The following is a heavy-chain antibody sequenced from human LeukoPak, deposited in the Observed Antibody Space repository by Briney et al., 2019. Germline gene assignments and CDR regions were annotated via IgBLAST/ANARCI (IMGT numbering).Heavy chain of an antibody. J-gene: IGHJ5*02. D-gene: IGHD3-22*01. CDR3: ANGGTYSSGP. CDR1: GFTLRNSL. Sequence: GSLRLPFSTSGFTLRNSLINWVRQAPGEGVEGVATIKPDGSAQYYVDSVKGRFTISRDNAKNSLFLQINSLRAEDTAVYYCANGGTYSSGPWGQGTLVTVSS. V-gene: IGHV3-7*01. CDR2: IKPDGSAQ.